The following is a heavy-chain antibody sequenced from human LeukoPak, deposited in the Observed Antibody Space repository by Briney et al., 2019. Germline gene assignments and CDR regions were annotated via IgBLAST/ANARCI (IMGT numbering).Heavy chain of an antibody. V-gene: IGHV4-4*07. Sequence: SETLSLTCTVSGGSISSYYWSWIRQPAGKGLEWIGRIYTSGSTNYNPSLKSRVTMSVDTPKNQFSLKLSSVTAADTAVYYCARVGVRYYDSSGYYSYYFDYWGQGTLVTVSS. CDR3: ARVGVRYYDSSGYYSYYFDY. D-gene: IGHD3-22*01. CDR2: IYTSGST. J-gene: IGHJ4*02. CDR1: GGSISSYY.